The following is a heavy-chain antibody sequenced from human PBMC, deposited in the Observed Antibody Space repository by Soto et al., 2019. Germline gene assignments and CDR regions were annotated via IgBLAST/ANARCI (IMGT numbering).Heavy chain of an antibody. D-gene: IGHD4-17*01. CDR3: ARRAATVTAGIDY. Sequence: GESLKISCKGSGYSFTRYWIGWVRQMPGKGLEWMGVIYPGDSDTRYSPSFQGQVTISADKSISTAYLQWSSLKASDTAMYYCARRAATVTAGIDYWGQGTLVTVSS. J-gene: IGHJ4*02. CDR2: IYPGDSDT. V-gene: IGHV5-51*01. CDR1: GYSFTRYW.